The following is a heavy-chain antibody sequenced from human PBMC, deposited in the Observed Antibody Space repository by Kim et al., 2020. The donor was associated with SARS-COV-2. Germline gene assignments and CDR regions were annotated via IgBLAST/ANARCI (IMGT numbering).Heavy chain of an antibody. CDR3: ARGDYYGSGKVIAY. Sequence: ASVKVSCKTSGYTFGDYYIQWVRQAPGQGLEWMGWINAESGGTNYAQKFQGRVTMTRDTSITVAYLELNSLTSVDTAVYYCARGDYYGSGKVIAYWVQGTLVTASS. CDR1: GYTFGDYY. CDR2: INAESGGT. J-gene: IGHJ4*02. D-gene: IGHD3-10*01. V-gene: IGHV1-2*02.